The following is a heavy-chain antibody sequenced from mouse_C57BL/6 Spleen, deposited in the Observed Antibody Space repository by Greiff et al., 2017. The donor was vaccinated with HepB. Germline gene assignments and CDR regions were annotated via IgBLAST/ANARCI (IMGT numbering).Heavy chain of an antibody. D-gene: IGHD2-5*01. CDR2: IYPGNSDT. J-gene: IGHJ4*01. Sequence: SGTVLARPGASVKMSCKTSGYTFTSYWMHWVKQRPGQGLEWIGAIYPGNSDTSYNQKFKGKATLTAVTSASTAYMELSSLTNEDSAVYYCTRPQTYRNPDYAMDYWGQGTSVTVSS. V-gene: IGHV1-5*01. CDR1: GYTFTSYW. CDR3: TRPQTYRNPDYAMDY.